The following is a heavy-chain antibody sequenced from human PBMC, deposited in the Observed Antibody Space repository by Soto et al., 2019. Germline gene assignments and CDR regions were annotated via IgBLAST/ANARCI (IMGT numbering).Heavy chain of an antibody. Sequence: EVQLVESGGGLVQPGRSLRLSCAASGFTFDDYAMHWVRQAPGKGLEWVANTKQDGSDKNYVDSVKGRFTISRDNAKNSLYLQMNSLRVEDTAVYYCARDVSGKLGHDSWGQGTLVTVSS. J-gene: IGHJ4*02. D-gene: IGHD3-10*01. CDR2: TKQDGSDK. CDR3: ARDVSGKLGHDS. V-gene: IGHV3-7*01. CDR1: GFTFDDYA.